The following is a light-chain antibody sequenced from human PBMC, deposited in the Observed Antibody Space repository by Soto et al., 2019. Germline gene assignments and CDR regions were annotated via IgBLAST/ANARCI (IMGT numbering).Light chain of an antibody. Sequence: IHMTQSPSTLSASVGDRVTITCRARQSISSWLACYQQKPGKAPKLLIYDASSMESGVPTRFSGSGSGTEFTLSISSLQPDDFATYYCQQYNSYSTFGQGTKVDIK. CDR3: QQYNSYST. CDR2: DAS. J-gene: IGKJ1*01. CDR1: QSISSW. V-gene: IGKV1-5*01.